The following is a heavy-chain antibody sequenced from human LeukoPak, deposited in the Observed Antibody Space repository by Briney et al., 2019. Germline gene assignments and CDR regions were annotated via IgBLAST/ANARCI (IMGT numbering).Heavy chain of an antibody. CDR3: ARHAEYSSSWFVGGVDP. CDR1: GFTFSSYW. D-gene: IGHD6-13*01. Sequence: GSLRLSCAASGFTFSSYWMTWVRQAPGKGLEWIGYIYYSGSTNYNPSLKSRVTISVDTSKNQFSLKLSSVTAADTAVYYCARHAEYSSSWFVGGVDPWGQGTLVTVSS. V-gene: IGHV4-59*08. CDR2: IYYSGST. J-gene: IGHJ5*02.